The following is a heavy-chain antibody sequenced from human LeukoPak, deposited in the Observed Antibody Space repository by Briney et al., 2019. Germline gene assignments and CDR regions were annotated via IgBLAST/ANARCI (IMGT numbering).Heavy chain of an antibody. CDR3: ARDSVEYPPPVAFDI. CDR2: INHSGST. J-gene: IGHJ3*02. Sequence: KPSETLSLTCAVYGGSFSGYYWSWIRQPPGKGLEWIGEINHSGSTNYNPSLKSRATISVDTSKNQFSLKLSSVTAADTAVYYCARDSVEYPPPVAFDIWGQGTMVTVSS. D-gene: IGHD2/OR15-2a*01. V-gene: IGHV4-34*01. CDR1: GGSFSGYY.